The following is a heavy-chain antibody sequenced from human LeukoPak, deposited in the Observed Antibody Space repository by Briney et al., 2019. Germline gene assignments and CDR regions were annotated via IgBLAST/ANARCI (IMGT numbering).Heavy chain of an antibody. J-gene: IGHJ4*02. D-gene: IGHD6-19*01. Sequence: SETLSLTCTVSGDSISSYYWSWIRQPPGKGLEWIGYIYNSGSINYNPSLKSRVAISVDTSKNQFSLKLSSVTAADTAVYYCARGYSSGWGAFDYWGQGTLVTVSS. CDR3: ARGYSSGWGAFDY. CDR1: GDSISSYY. CDR2: IYNSGSI. V-gene: IGHV4-59*01.